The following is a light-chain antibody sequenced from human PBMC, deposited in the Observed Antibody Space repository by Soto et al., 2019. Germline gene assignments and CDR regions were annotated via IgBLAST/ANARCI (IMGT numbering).Light chain of an antibody. Sequence: DIQMTQSPSSLSASVGDEVTITCRASQTIMTYFNWYQLQPGKPPRLLIYAASSLQSGVQSRFSGSGSGTDFTLTITSLQPEDFATYSCQQSYNSPQTFGQGTKVNIK. J-gene: IGKJ1*01. CDR3: QQSYNSPQT. V-gene: IGKV1-39*01. CDR1: QTIMTY. CDR2: AAS.